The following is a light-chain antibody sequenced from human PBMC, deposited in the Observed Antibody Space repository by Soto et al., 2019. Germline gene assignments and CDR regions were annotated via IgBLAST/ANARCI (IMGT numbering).Light chain of an antibody. CDR3: QQYGSSPGLT. V-gene: IGKV3-20*01. Sequence: EIGLTQSPGTLSLSPGERATLSCRASQSVSNSYLAWYQQQPGQAPRLLIYGASSRATGIPDRFSGSGSGTDFTLTISRLEPEDFAVYYCQQYGSSPGLTFGGGTKVDI. J-gene: IGKJ4*01. CDR2: GAS. CDR1: QSVSNSY.